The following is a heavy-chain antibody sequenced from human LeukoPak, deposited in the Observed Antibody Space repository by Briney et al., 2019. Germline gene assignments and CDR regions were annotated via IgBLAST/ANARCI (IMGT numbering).Heavy chain of an antibody. J-gene: IGHJ4*02. CDR2: ISAYNGNT. D-gene: IGHD3-16*02. CDR1: GYTFTSYG. CDR3: ARDMYYDYVWGSYRPYYFDY. Sequence: ASVKVSCKASGYTFTSYGISWVRQAPGQGLEWMGWISAYNGNTNYAQKLQGRVTMTTDTSTSTAYMELRSLRSDDTAVYYCARDMYYDYVWGSYRPYYFDYWGQGTLVTVSS. V-gene: IGHV1-18*01.